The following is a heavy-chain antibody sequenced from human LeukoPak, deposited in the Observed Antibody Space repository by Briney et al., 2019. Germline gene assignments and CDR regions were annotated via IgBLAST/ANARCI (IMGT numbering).Heavy chain of an antibody. V-gene: IGHV3-33*01. Sequence: GRSLRLSCATSGFTFRNYGMHWVRQAPGKGLEWVAIIYYDGSNQYYADPVKGRFTISRDNSKNTLYLQLNSLRAEDTAMYYCARDRGQSYFDYWGQGTLVTVSS. CDR3: ARDRGQSYFDY. CDR2: IYYDGSNQ. D-gene: IGHD3-10*01. J-gene: IGHJ4*02. CDR1: GFTFRNYG.